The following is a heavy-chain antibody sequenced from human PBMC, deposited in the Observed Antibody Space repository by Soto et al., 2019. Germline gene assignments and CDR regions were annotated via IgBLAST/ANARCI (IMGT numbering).Heavy chain of an antibody. J-gene: IGHJ4*02. CDR2: ITGRDGST. D-gene: IGHD3-3*01. CDR3: AKENYHDFWSGFFY. Sequence: PGGSLRLSCAASGFTFRSYAMSWVRQAPGKGLEWVSAITGRDGSTYYADSVKGRFIISRDNSKKTVYLQMNSLRAEDTAVYYCAKENYHDFWSGFFYWGEGTLVTVSS. CDR1: GFTFRSYA. V-gene: IGHV3-23*01.